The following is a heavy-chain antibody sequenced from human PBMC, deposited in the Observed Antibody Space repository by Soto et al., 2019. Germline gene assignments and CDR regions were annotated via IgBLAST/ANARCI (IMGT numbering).Heavy chain of an antibody. V-gene: IGHV1-69*01. CDR1: GGTFSSYA. CDR3: ARVPRYCSGGSCSADYYYYGMDV. CDR2: IIPIFGTA. J-gene: IGHJ6*02. D-gene: IGHD2-15*01. Sequence: QVQLVQSGAEVKKPGSSVKVSCKASGGTFSSYAISWVRQAPGQGLEWMGGIIPIFGTANYAQKFQGRVTIPADESTSTAYMELSSLRSEDTAVYYCARVPRYCSGGSCSADYYYYGMDVWGQGTTVTVSS.